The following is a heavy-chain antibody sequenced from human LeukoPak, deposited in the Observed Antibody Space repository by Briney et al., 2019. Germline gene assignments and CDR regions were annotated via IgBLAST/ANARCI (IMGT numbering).Heavy chain of an antibody. CDR1: GYTFTGHY. Sequence: SCKASGYTFTGHYIHWVRQAPGKGLEWVAVIWYDGSNKYYADSVKGRFTISRDNSKNTLYLQMNSLRAEDTAVYYCARDGSGYYYDSSGWYYFDYWGQGTLVTVSS. V-gene: IGHV3-33*01. D-gene: IGHD3-22*01. J-gene: IGHJ4*02. CDR3: ARDGSGYYYDSSGWYYFDY. CDR2: IWYDGSNK.